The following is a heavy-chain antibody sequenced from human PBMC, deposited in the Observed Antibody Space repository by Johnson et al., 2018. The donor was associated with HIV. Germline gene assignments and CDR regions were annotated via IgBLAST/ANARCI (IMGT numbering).Heavy chain of an antibody. CDR2: ISGSGDTT. CDR1: GFTFSSYA. D-gene: IGHD1-26*01. Sequence: VQLVESGGGLVQPGGSLRLSCAASGFTFSSYAMSWVRQAPGKGLEWVSAISGSGDTTYYADSVKGRFTISRDTSKNTLYLQMKRLRPEDTAVYYCALDGWALLGVAAFDVWCQGTLVTVSS. CDR3: ALDGWALLGVAAFDV. V-gene: IGHV3-23*04. J-gene: IGHJ3*01.